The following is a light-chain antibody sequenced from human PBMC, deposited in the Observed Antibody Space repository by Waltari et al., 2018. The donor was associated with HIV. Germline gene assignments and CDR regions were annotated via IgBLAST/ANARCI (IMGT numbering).Light chain of an antibody. CDR3: AAWNDRLSGYV. CDR2: TNN. J-gene: IGLJ1*01. V-gene: IGLV1-47*02. CDR1: SSNIGRNY. Sequence: QSVLTQPPSASGTPGQRVTIYCSGSSSNIGRNYVYWYQQLPGTAPKLLIYTNNQRPSGVPDRCSGSKYGTSASLASSGLRSEDEADYYCAAWNDRLSGYVFGTGTKVTV.